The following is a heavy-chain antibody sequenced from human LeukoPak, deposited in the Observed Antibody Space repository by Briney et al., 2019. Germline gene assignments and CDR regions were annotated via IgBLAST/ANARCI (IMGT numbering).Heavy chain of an antibody. CDR2: IKQDGSEK. J-gene: IGHJ4*02. CDR3: ARAPGRAVVDY. CDR1: GFTVSSNY. Sequence: GGSLRLSCAASGFTVSSNYMSWVRQAPGKGLEWVANIKQDGSEKNYVDSVKGRFTISTVNAKNSLYLQMNSLRAEDTAVYHCARAPGRAVVDYWGQGTLVTVSS. D-gene: IGHD6-19*01. V-gene: IGHV3-7*05.